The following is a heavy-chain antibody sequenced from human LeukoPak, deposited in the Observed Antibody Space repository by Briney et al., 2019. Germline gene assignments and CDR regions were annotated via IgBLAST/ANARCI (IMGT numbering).Heavy chain of an antibody. J-gene: IGHJ4*02. CDR3: ARESLVGATYDC. V-gene: IGHV4-59*01. D-gene: IGHD1-26*01. Sequence: PSETLSLTCTVSGGSISSYYWSWIRQPPGKGLEWIGYIYYSGSTNYNPSLKSRVTISVDTSKNQFSLKLSSVTAADTAVYYCARESLVGATYDCWGQGTLVTVSS. CDR2: IYYSGST. CDR1: GGSISSYY.